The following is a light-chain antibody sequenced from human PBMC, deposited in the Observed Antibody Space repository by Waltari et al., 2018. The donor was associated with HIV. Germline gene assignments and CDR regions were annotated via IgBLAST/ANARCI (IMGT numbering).Light chain of an antibody. CDR1: SSKVGSNI. CDR2: SNN. V-gene: IGLV1-44*01. CDR3: AAWDDSLNAWV. J-gene: IGLJ3*02. Sequence: QSVLAQPPSASGTPGQRVTISCSGSSSKVGSNIVNWYQQVPGTAPKLLIYSNNQRPSGVPDRCSGSNSGTSASLAISGLQSEDEADYYCAAWDDSLNAWVFGGGTKLTVL.